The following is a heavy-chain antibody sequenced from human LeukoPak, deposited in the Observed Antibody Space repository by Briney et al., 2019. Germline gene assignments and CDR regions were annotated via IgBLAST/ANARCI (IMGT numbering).Heavy chain of an antibody. V-gene: IGHV3-33*06. J-gene: IGHJ4*02. CDR2: IWYDRSKK. D-gene: IGHD1-20*01. Sequence: PGGSLRLSGAASGFRFSDFGMHWVRQAPGKGLEWVAVIWYDRSKKFYADSVEGRFTIYSDNSKNTLFLQMNSLRDEDTAVYYCAKGDNYKPLYFDNWGQGSLVTVTA. CDR1: GFRFSDFG. CDR3: AKGDNYKPLYFDN.